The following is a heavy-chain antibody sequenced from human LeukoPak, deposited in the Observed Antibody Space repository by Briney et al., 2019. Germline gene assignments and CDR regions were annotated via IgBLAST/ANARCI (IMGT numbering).Heavy chain of an antibody. D-gene: IGHD6-13*01. CDR3: ARETKDGVFSDY. V-gene: IGHV1-18*01. J-gene: IGHJ4*02. CDR1: GYIFTKYD. Sequence: APVKVSCKTSGYIFTKYDISWVRQAPGQGPEWMGWITPYNGNAQSAPKFEGRVTMTTDTSASTAYLELRGLKSDDTAVYYCARETKDGVFSDYWGQGTLVIVSS. CDR2: ITPYNGNA.